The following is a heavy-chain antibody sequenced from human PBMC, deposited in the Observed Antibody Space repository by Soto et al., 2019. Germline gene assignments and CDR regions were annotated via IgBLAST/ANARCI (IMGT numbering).Heavy chain of an antibody. Sequence: QVQLQQWGAGLLKPSETLSLTCAVYGGSFSGYYWSWIRQPPGKGLEWIGEISHSGSTNYNPSLTGRVTISVDTSKNQFSLKLSSVPAADTAVYYCARRVEYCSSTSCYVGRFDPWGQGTLVTVSS. CDR3: ARRVEYCSSTSCYVGRFDP. D-gene: IGHD2-2*01. CDR1: GGSFSGYY. J-gene: IGHJ5*02. V-gene: IGHV4-34*01. CDR2: ISHSGST.